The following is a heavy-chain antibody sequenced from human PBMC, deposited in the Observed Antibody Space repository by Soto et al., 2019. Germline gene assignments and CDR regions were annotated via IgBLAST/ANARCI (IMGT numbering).Heavy chain of an antibody. CDR3: ARATALYGMDV. V-gene: IGHV4-30-4*01. Sequence: KTSETLSLTCTVSGGSISSGDYYWSWIRQPPGKGLEWIGYIYYSGSTYYNPSLKSRVTISVDTSKNQFSLKLSSVTAADTAVYYCARATALYGMDVWGQGTTVTVSS. CDR1: GGSISSGDYY. J-gene: IGHJ6*02. D-gene: IGHD4-4*01. CDR2: IYYSGST.